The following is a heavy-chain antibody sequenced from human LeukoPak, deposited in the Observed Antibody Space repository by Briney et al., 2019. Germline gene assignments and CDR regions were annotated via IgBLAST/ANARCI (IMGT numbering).Heavy chain of an antibody. J-gene: IGHJ4*02. CDR3: AKGGWGRGPVDY. CDR2: VKQDGSDR. V-gene: IGHV3-7*01. CDR1: GFTFSSYW. Sequence: GGSLRLSCAASGFTFSSYWMTWVRQAPGKGLEWVASVKQDGSDRYYVDSVKGRFTISRDNARNSLFLQMSSLRAEDTAVYYCAKGGWGRGPVDYWGQGTLVTVSS. D-gene: IGHD2-21*02.